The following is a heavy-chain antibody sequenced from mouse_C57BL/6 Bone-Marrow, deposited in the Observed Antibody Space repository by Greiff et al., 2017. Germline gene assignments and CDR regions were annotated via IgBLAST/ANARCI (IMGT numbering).Heavy chain of an antibody. CDR3: TTITTVVAPYDY. D-gene: IGHD1-1*01. J-gene: IGHJ2*01. CDR2: IDPENGDT. Sequence: EVQLQQSGAELVRPGASVTLSCTASGFNIKDDYMHWVKQRPEQGLEWIGWIDPENGDTEYASKFQGKATITADTSSNTGYLQLSSPTSEDTAVYYCTTITTVVAPYDYWGQGTTLTVSS. V-gene: IGHV14-4*01. CDR1: GFNIKDDY.